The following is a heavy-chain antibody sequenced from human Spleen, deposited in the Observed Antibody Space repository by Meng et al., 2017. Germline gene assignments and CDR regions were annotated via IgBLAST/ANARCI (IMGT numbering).Heavy chain of an antibody. Sequence: SETLSLTCAVSGYSITGSYNWGWIRQSPGKGLEWIGSIYQSGSTYYNPSLKSRVTMSADTSKNQFSLKLSSVTAADTAVYYCARDEYAGNFWFDPWGQGTLVTVSS. V-gene: IGHV4-38-2*02. D-gene: IGHD4-23*01. CDR1: GYSITGSYN. CDR3: ARDEYAGNFWFDP. CDR2: IYQSGST. J-gene: IGHJ5*02.